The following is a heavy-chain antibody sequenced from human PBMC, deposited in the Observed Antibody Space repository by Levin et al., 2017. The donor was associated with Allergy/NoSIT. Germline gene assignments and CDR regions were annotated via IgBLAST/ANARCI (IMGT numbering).Heavy chain of an antibody. J-gene: IGHJ4*02. CDR3: ANVVGAAAGSN. Sequence: GESLKISCAASGFTFSTYAMNWVRQAPGKGLEWVSTISGSGGSTYYADSVKGRFTISRDNSKNTLYLQLTSLRADDTAVYYCANVVGAAAGSNWGQGTLVTVSS. D-gene: IGHD6-13*01. V-gene: IGHV3-23*01. CDR1: GFTFSTYA. CDR2: ISGSGGST.